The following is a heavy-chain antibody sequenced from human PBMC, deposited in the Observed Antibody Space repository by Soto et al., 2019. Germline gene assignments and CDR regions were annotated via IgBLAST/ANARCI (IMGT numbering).Heavy chain of an antibody. CDR3: ARVYSDAFDI. J-gene: IGHJ3*02. CDR1: GFTFSDYY. CDR2: ISSGGTGI. Sequence: GGSLRLSCAASGFTFSDYYMIWIRQAPGKGLEWVAYISSGGTGIYYPDSVKGRFTISRDNSKNSLYLQMSSLRAEDTAVYYCARVYSDAFDIWGQGTMVTVSS. V-gene: IGHV3-11*01. D-gene: IGHD2-15*01.